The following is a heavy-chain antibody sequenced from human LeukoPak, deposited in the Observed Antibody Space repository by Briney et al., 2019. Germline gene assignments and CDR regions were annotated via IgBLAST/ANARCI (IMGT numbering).Heavy chain of an antibody. Sequence: GGSLRLSCAASGFTFSSYGMHWVRQAPGKGLEWVAFIRYDGSNKYYADSVKGRFTISRDNSKNTLYLQMNSLRAEDTAVYYCAKDLNYYDSSGKGLDYWGQGTLVTVSS. CDR2: IRYDGSNK. J-gene: IGHJ4*02. D-gene: IGHD3-22*01. CDR3: AKDLNYYDSSGKGLDY. V-gene: IGHV3-30*02. CDR1: GFTFSSYG.